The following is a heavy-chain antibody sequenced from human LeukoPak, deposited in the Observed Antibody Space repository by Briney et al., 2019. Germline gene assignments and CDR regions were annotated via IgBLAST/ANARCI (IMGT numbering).Heavy chain of an antibody. D-gene: IGHD6-19*01. Sequence: SETLSLTCAVYGGSFSGYYWGWIRQPPGKGLEWIGSIYYSGSTYYNPSLKSRVTISVDTSKNQFSLKLSSVTAADTAVYYCARMGAVAGIFRRASNWFDPWGQGTLVTVSS. J-gene: IGHJ5*02. CDR2: IYYSGST. CDR3: ARMGAVAGIFRRASNWFDP. CDR1: GGSFSGYY. V-gene: IGHV4-39*01.